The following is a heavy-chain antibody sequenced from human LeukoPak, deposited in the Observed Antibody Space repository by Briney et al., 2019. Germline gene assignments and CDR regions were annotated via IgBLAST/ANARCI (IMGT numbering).Heavy chain of an antibody. CDR1: GFTFDDYG. Sequence: GGSLRLSCAASGFTFDDYGMSWVRQAPGKGLEWVSGINWNGGSTGYADSVKGRFTISRDNAKNSLYLQMNNLRAEDTALYHCARWGAVALPDYWGQGTLVTVSS. D-gene: IGHD6-19*01. J-gene: IGHJ4*02. CDR2: INWNGGST. CDR3: ARWGAVALPDY. V-gene: IGHV3-20*01.